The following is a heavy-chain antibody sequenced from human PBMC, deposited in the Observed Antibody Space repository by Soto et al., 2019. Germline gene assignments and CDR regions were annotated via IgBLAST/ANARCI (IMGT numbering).Heavy chain of an antibody. D-gene: IGHD1-26*01. V-gene: IGHV3-48*03. Sequence: GGSLRLSCAASGFTFSSYDMNWVRQAPGKGLEWLSYISSSGDTKNYADSVQGRFTISRDSAKNSLYLQMNSLRAEDTAVYYCARGTIVGATFTYWGQGTLATVSS. J-gene: IGHJ4*02. CDR1: GFTFSSYD. CDR3: ARGTIVGATFTY. CDR2: ISSSGDTK.